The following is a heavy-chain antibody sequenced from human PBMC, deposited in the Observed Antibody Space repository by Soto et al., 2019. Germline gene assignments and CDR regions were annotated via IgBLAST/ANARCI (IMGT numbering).Heavy chain of an antibody. CDR2: IYSGGST. J-gene: IGHJ4*02. CDR1: VFTVSSNY. V-gene: IGHV3-53*01. D-gene: IGHD5-12*01. Sequence: GWSLRLSCGASVFTVSSNYMSWCRQAPGKGLEWVSVIYSGGSTYYADSVKGRFTISRDNSKNTLYLQMNSLRAEDTAVYYCAVESRDGYNQFDYWGQGTLVTVSS. CDR3: AVESRDGYNQFDY.